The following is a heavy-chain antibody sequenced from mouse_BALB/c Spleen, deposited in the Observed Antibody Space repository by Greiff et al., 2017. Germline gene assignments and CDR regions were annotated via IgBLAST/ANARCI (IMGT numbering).Heavy chain of an antibody. D-gene: IGHD2-4*01. CDR2: INPGSGGT. CDR3: ARLGDYDGKVWFAY. J-gene: IGHJ3*01. Sequence: VQLQQSGAELVRPGTSVKVSCKASGYAFTNYLIEWVKQRPGQGLEWIGVINPGSGGTNYNEKFKGKATLTADKSSSTAYMQLSSLTSDDSAVYFCARLGDYDGKVWFAYWGQGTLVSVSA. CDR1: GYAFTNYL. V-gene: IGHV1-54*03.